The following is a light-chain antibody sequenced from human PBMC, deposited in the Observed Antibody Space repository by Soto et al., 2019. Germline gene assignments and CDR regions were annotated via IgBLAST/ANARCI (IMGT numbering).Light chain of an antibody. Sequence: DIQMTQSPSSLSASVGYRVTITCRASQSISSYLNCYQQKPGKAPKLLIYAASSLQSGVPSRFSGSGSGTDFTLTISSLQPEDFATYYCQQSYSTPRTFGQGTRLEIK. CDR2: AAS. CDR1: QSISSY. V-gene: IGKV1-39*01. CDR3: QQSYSTPRT. J-gene: IGKJ5*01.